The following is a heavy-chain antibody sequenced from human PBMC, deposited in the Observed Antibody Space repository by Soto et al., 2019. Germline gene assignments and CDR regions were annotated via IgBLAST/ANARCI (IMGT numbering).Heavy chain of an antibody. CDR2: IWYDGSNK. Sequence: QVQLVESGGGVVQPGRSLRLSCAASGFTFSSYGMHWVRQAPGKGLEWVAVIWYDGSNKYYADSVKGRFTISRDNSKNTLYLLMNSLRAEDTAVYYCARDISNDAAFDYWGQGTLVTVSS. CDR1: GFTFSSYG. D-gene: IGHD3-9*01. CDR3: ARDISNDAAFDY. J-gene: IGHJ4*02. V-gene: IGHV3-33*01.